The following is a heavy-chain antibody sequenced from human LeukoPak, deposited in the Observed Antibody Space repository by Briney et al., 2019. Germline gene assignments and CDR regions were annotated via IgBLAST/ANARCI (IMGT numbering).Heavy chain of an antibody. Sequence: SETLSLTCTVSGASISGSGYYWGWIRQPPGKGLEWIGEIYHSGSTNYNPSLKSRVTISVDTSKNQFSLKLSSVTAADTAVYYCASVAGVRGVTIGLGYYYYYYMDVWGKGTTVTVSS. CDR2: IYHSGST. D-gene: IGHD3-10*01. CDR1: GASISGSGYY. CDR3: ASVAGVRGVTIGLGYYYYYYMDV. J-gene: IGHJ6*03. V-gene: IGHV4-39*07.